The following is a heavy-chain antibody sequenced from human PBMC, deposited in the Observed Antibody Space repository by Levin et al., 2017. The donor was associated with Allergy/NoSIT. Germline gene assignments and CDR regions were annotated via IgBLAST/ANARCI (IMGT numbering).Heavy chain of an antibody. CDR2: IYSSGDT. V-gene: IGHV4-59*01. J-gene: IGHJ4*02. CDR3: ARARYSTLFDY. CDR1: GGSISSYY. Sequence: SETLSLTCSVSGGSISSYYWSWIRQSPGKGLEWIGYIYSSGDTNYNPSLKSRVTLSVDTSKNQFSLKPTSVTGADTAVYYCARARYSTLFDYWGQGTLVTVSS. D-gene: IGHD5-12*01.